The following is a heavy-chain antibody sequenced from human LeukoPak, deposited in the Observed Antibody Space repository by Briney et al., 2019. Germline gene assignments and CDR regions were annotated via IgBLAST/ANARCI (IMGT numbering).Heavy chain of an antibody. D-gene: IGHD3-10*01. J-gene: IGHJ4*02. Sequence: GGSLRLSCAASGFTVSTNHMSWVRQAPGQGLEWVSVIYTGGNTYYADSVRGRFTISRDNSKNTLYRQMNSLRVEDTAVYFCARTRVRYYCDYWGQGTLVTVSS. CDR3: ARTRVRYYCDY. V-gene: IGHV3-66*01. CDR1: GFTVSTNH. CDR2: IYTGGNT.